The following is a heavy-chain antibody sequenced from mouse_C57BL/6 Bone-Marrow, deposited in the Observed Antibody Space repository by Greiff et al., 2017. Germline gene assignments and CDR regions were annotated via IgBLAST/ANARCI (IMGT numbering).Heavy chain of an antibody. CDR1: GYTFTEYT. CDR2: FYPGSGSI. Sequence: QVQLKESGAELVKPGASVKLSCKASGYTFTEYTIHWVKQRSGQGLEWIGWFYPGSGSIKYNEKFKDKATLTADKSSSTVYMELSRLTSEDSAVYVCARHESLYYYGSRFDYWGQGTTLTVSS. J-gene: IGHJ2*01. CDR3: ARHESLYYYGSRFDY. V-gene: IGHV1-62-2*01. D-gene: IGHD1-1*01.